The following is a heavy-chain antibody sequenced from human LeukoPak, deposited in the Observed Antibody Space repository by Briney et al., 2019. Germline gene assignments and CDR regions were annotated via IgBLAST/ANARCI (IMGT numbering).Heavy chain of an antibody. CDR2: FDPEDGET. CDR3: ATDSALLYCSSTSCHIPMGY. J-gene: IGHJ4*02. Sequence: ASVKVSCKVSGYTLTELSMHWVRQAPGKGLEWMGGFDPEDGETIYAQKFQGRVTMTEDTSTDTAYMELSSLRSEDTAVYYCATDSALLYCSSTSCHIPMGYWGQGTLVTVSS. V-gene: IGHV1-24*01. CDR1: GYTLTELS. D-gene: IGHD2-2*02.